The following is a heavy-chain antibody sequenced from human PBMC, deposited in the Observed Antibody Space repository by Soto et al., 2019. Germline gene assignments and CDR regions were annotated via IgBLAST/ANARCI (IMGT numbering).Heavy chain of an antibody. D-gene: IGHD2-2*01. Sequence: SETLSLTCTVSGGSISSYYWSWIRQPPGRGLEWIAYISYSGSTNFNPSLKSRVTVSVDTSKSQFSLKLNSVTAAVTVVYYCARHNPLVVPAAMRGYYYYYYTDVCGKGTTVTLSS. V-gene: IGHV4-59*08. CDR3: ARHNPLVVPAAMRGYYYYYYTDV. J-gene: IGHJ6*03. CDR2: ISYSGST. CDR1: GGSISSYY.